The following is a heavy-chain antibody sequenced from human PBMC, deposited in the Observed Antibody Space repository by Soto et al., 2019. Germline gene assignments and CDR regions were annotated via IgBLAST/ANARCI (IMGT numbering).Heavy chain of an antibody. CDR1: GFTFSDHY. D-gene: IGHD3-10*01. V-gene: IGHV3-72*01. CDR3: VRTSHYGSGSCYFYY. J-gene: IGHJ4*02. CDR2: TRNKANSYST. Sequence: EVQLVESGGGLVQPGGSLRLSCAASGFTFSDHYMDWVRQAPGKGLEWVGRTRNKANSYSTEYAASVPGRFTISRDESKNSLYLQMNSLKTEDTAVYYCVRTSHYGSGSCYFYYWGQGTLVTVSS.